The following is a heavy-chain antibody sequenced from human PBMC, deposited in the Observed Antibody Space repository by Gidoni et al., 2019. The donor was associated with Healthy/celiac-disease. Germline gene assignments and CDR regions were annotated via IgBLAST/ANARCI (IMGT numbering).Heavy chain of an antibody. CDR2: MSSSSSYI. D-gene: IGHD2-15*01. CDR3: ATVAAIDFDY. CDR1: GFTFSSYS. J-gene: IGHJ4*02. V-gene: IGHV3-21*01. Sequence: EVQLVESGGGLVKPGGSLRLSCAASGFTFSSYSMNWVRQAPGKGLEWVSSMSSSSSYIYYADSVKGRFTITRDNAKNSLYLQRNSLRDEDTAVYYCATVAAIDFDYWGQGTLVTVSS.